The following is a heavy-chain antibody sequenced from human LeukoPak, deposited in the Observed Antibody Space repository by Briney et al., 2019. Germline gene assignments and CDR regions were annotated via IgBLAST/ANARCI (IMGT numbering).Heavy chain of an antibody. V-gene: IGHV3-23*01. D-gene: IGHD3-3*01. Sequence: GGSLRLSCAASGLTFGSYAMSWVRQAPGKGLKWVSAISGSGGSTYYADSVKCRFTISRDNSKNTLYLQINSLRAEDTAVYYCANEITIFGVVTRTPRDWGQGTLVTVSS. CDR3: ANEITIFGVVTRTPRD. J-gene: IGHJ4*02. CDR2: ISGSGGST. CDR1: GLTFGSYA.